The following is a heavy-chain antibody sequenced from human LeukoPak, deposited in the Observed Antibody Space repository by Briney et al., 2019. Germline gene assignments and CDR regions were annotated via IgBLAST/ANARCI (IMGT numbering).Heavy chain of an antibody. CDR3: ARVQSGYGTNWFDP. CDR2: MNSEESST. J-gene: IGHJ5*02. V-gene: IGHV3-74*01. D-gene: IGHD3-3*01. CDR1: GFTYSSYW. Sequence: QPGAPLRLSCAASGFTYSSYWMHWVRPAPGKGLVLVSRMNSEESSTSYADSAKGRFTISRDNAKNMLYLQMNRLSAEDTALYYSARVQSGYGTNWFDPWGQGTLVTVSS.